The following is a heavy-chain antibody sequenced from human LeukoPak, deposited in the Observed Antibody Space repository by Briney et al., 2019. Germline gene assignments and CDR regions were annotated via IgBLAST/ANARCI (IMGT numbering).Heavy chain of an antibody. CDR3: ARSPYYYYGMDV. J-gene: IGHJ6*02. Sequence: SETLSLTCTVSGGSIGSYYWSWIRQPPGKGLEWIGYIYYSGSTNYNPSLKSRVSISVDTSKNQFSLKVSSVTAADTAVYFCARSPYYYYGMDVWGQGTTVTVSS. CDR1: GGSIGSYY. CDR2: IYYSGST. V-gene: IGHV4-59*01.